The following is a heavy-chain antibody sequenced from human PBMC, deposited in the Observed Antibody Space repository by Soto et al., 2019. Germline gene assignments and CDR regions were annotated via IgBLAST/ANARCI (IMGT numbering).Heavy chain of an antibody. D-gene: IGHD2-21*02. CDR1: GYTFTSYA. V-gene: IGHV1-3*05. CDR3: ARSIVVVTALDY. Sequence: QVQLVQSGAEEKKPGASVKVSCKASGYTFTSYAMHWVRQAPGQRLEWMGWINAGNGNTKYSQKFQGRVTITRDTAASTAYMDLRSLRSADTAVYFCARSIVVVTALDYWGQGTLVTVSS. CDR2: INAGNGNT. J-gene: IGHJ4*02.